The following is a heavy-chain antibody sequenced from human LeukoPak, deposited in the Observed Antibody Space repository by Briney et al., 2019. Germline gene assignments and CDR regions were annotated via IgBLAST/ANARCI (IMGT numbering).Heavy chain of an antibody. CDR1: GFTFSSFA. D-gene: IGHD3-10*01. CDR2: ISGSGSST. Sequence: HSGGSLRLSCAVSGFTFSSFAMSWVRQAPGRGLEWVSAISGSGSSTYYTDSVKGRFTISRDNSKNTLFLQMNSLRAEDTAVYYCAKDRARGVIMAYPGYYFDYWGQGILVTVSS. V-gene: IGHV3-23*01. CDR3: AKDRARGVIMAYPGYYFDY. J-gene: IGHJ4*02.